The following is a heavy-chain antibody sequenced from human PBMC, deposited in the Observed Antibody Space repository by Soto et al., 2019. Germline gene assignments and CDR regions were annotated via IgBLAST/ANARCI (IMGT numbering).Heavy chain of an antibody. J-gene: IGHJ4*02. CDR2: IYYSGST. CDR1: GGSISSYY. V-gene: IGHV4-59*08. Sequence: PSETLSLTCTVSGGSISSYYWSWIRQPPGKGLEWIGYIYYSGSTNYNPSLKSRVTTSVDTSKNQFSLKLSSVTAADTAVYYCARRHRPGFAYWGQGTLVTVSS. CDR3: ARRHRPGFAY.